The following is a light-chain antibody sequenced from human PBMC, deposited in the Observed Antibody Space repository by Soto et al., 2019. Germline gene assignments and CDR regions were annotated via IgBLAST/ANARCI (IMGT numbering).Light chain of an antibody. CDR3: QQYGSSPPIT. J-gene: IGKJ5*01. CDR2: GAS. V-gene: IGKV3-15*01. CDR1: QSVSSN. Sequence: EIVMTQSPATLAVATGESGALSCGASQSVSSNLAWYQQKPGQAPRLLIYGASTRATGIPARFSGSGSGTGFTLTISRLEPEDFAVYYCQQYGSSPPITFGQGTRLGIK.